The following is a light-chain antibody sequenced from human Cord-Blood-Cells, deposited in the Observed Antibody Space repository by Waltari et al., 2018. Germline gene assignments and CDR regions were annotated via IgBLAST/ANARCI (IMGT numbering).Light chain of an antibody. Sequence: QPVLTQPPSASGTPGQRVTISCSGSSSNIGSNNEYWYQQRPGTAPNLLLYRQNQRPSGVPDRFAGSKSGTSASLAISGLRSEDEADYYCAAWDDSLSGRVFGGGPKLTVL. J-gene: IGLJ3*02. V-gene: IGLV1-47*01. CDR2: RQN. CDR1: SSNIGSNN. CDR3: AAWDDSLSGRV.